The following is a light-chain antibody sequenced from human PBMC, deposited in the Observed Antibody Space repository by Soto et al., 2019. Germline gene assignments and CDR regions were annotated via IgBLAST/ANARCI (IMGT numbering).Light chain of an antibody. CDR1: QCVSTS. J-gene: IGKJ5*01. V-gene: IGKV3-15*01. CDR3: QKYNGWPIT. Sequence: EIVMTQSPATLSVSPGERATLSCRASQCVSTSLAWYQQKPGQAPRLLIYGASTRATGIPARFSGSGSGTEFTLSIGSLQSEDFAVYYCQKYNGWPITFGQGTRLEI. CDR2: GAS.